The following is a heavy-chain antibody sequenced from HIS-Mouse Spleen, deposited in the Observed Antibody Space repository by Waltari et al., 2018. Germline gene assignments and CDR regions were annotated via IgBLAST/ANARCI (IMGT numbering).Heavy chain of an antibody. CDR3: ARGRDSGSYYFDY. D-gene: IGHD1-26*01. CDR1: GGSFSGYY. CDR2: INHSGST. J-gene: IGHJ4*02. V-gene: IGHV4-34*01. Sequence: QVQLQQWGAGLLKPSETLSLTCAVYGGSFSGYYWSWIRQPPGKGLEWSGEINHSGSTNNNPSLKSRVTISVDTSKNQFSLKLSSVTAADTAVYYCARGRDSGSYYFDYWGQGTLVTVSS.